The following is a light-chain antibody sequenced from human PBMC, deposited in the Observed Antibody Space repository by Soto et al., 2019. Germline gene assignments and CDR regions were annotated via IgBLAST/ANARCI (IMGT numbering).Light chain of an antibody. CDR1: QSVSSY. CDR2: DAS. V-gene: IGKV3-11*01. J-gene: IGKJ5*01. Sequence: EIVLTQSPATLSLSPGERATLSCRASQSVSSYLAWYQQKPGQAPRLLIHDASSRATGIPARFSGTGSGSDFTLTISSLEPEDFAVYYCQQRSNWPRSITFGQGTRLEIK. CDR3: QQRSNWPRSIT.